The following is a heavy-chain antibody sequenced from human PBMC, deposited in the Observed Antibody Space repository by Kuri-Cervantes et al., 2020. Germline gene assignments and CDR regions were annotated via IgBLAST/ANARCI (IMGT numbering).Heavy chain of an antibody. CDR2: ISWNSGSI. J-gene: IGHJ4*02. Sequence: SLKISCAASGFTFSSYGMHWVRQAPGKGLEWVSGISWNSGSIGYADSVKGRFTISRDNAKNSLYLQMNSLRAEDTALYYCAKALGSSSWFFDYWGQGTLVTVSS. CDR3: AKALGSSSWFFDY. V-gene: IGHV3-9*01. CDR1: GFTFSSYG. D-gene: IGHD6-13*01.